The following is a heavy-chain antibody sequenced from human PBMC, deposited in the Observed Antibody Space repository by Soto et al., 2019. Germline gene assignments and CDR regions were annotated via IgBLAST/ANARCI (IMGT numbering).Heavy chain of an antibody. CDR1: GGSISSGGYY. V-gene: IGHV4-31*03. CDR2: IYYSGST. J-gene: IGHJ4*02. Sequence: QVQLQESGPGLVKPSQTLSLTCTVSGGSISSGGYYWSWIRQHPGKGLEWIGYIYYSGSTYYNPSPKSRVTISVDTSKNQFSLKLSSVTAADTAVYYCARDIAAAGTRKFDYWGQGTLVTVSS. CDR3: ARDIAAAGTRKFDY. D-gene: IGHD6-13*01.